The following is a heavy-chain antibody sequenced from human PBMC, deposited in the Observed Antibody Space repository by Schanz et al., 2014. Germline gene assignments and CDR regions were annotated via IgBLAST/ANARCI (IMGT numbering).Heavy chain of an antibody. CDR3: AKGSVVVVAATLPFDY. CDR2: IASGGSHT. D-gene: IGHD2-15*01. V-gene: IGHV3-23*04. CDR1: GFTFSSYG. Sequence: VQLVESGGGLVKPGGSLRLSCAASGFTFSSYGMNWVRQAPGKGLEWVSTIASGGSHTFYADSVTGRVTISRDNSKNTLDLQMNSLRAEVTAVYSCAKGSVVVVAATLPFDYWGQGTLVTVSS. J-gene: IGHJ4*02.